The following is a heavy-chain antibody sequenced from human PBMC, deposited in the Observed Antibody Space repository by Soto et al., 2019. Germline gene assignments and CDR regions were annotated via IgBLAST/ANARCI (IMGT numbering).Heavy chain of an antibody. CDR2: IWYDGSNK. D-gene: IGHD3-3*01. V-gene: IGHV3-33*01. CDR3: ARVPYYDFWSGYYDYYYYGMDV. CDR1: GFTFSSYG. Sequence: GGSLRLSCAASGFTFSSYGMHWVRQAPGKGLEWVAVIWYDGSNKYYADSVKGRFTISRDNSKNTLYLQMNSLRAEDTAVYYCARVPYYDFWSGYYDYYYYGMDVWGQGTTVTVSS. J-gene: IGHJ6*02.